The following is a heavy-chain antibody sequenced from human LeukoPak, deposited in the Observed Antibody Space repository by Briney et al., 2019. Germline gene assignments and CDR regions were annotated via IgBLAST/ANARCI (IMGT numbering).Heavy chain of an antibody. V-gene: IGHV3-11*04. D-gene: IGHD1-1*01. CDR1: GFTFSDYY. CDR2: ISSGGRTM. CDR3: ARDLNWETY. Sequence: GGSLRLSCAASGFTFSDYYMTWIRQAPGKGLEWISYISSGGRTMYYTDSVKGRLTISRDNAKNSLYLQMNSLRAEDTAVYYCARDLNWETYWGQGTLVTVSS. J-gene: IGHJ4*02.